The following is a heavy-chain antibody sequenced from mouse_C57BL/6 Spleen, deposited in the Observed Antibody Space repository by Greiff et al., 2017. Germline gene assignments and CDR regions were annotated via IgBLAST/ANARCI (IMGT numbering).Heavy chain of an antibody. CDR2: ISYDGSN. J-gene: IGHJ2*01. CDR1: GYSITSGYY. CDR3: ARAGGGSTCGD. Sequence: ESGPGLVTPSQSLSLTCSVTGYSITSGYYWNWIRQFPGNKLEWMGYISYDGSNNYNPSLKNRISITRDTSKIQFFLKLNSVTTEDTATYYCARAGGGSTCGDWRQGGNLTVSS. V-gene: IGHV3-6*01. D-gene: IGHD1-1*01.